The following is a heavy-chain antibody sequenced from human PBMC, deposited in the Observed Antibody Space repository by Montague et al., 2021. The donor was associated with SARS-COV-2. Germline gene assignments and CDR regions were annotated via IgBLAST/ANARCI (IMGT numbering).Heavy chain of an antibody. CDR1: GGSFSTYS. J-gene: IGHJ6*03. CDR2: IHHGGST. Sequence: SETLSLTCAVHGGSFSTYSWNWIRQHPGKGLEWIGEIHHGGSTNYNPSLKSRVTISADTSKNQFSLKMTSVAAADTAVYYCARLGDGVVPSPILGVVPYYSYYYMDVWGKGTTVTVSS. D-gene: IGHD2-2*02. V-gene: IGHV4-34*01. CDR3: ARLGDGVVPSPILGVVPYYSYYYMDV.